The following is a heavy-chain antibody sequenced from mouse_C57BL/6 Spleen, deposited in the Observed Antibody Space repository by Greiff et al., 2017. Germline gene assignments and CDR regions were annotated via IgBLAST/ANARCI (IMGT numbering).Heavy chain of an antibody. CDR2: INPSSGYT. CDR1: GYTFTSYT. CDR3: ARGGYYYGSSYEDYFDY. D-gene: IGHD1-1*01. J-gene: IGHJ2*01. Sequence: QVQLQQSGAELARPGASVKMSCKASGYTFTSYTMHWVKQRPGQGLEWIGYINPSSGYTKYNQKFKDKATLTADKSSSTAYMQLSSLTSEDSAVYYCARGGYYYGSSYEDYFDYWGQGTTLTVSS. V-gene: IGHV1-4*01.